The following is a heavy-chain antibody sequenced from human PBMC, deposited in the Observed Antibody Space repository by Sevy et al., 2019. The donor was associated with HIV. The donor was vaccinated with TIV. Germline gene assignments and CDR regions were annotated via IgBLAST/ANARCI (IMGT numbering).Heavy chain of an antibody. CDR2: MRQDGSEK. CDR3: AREYYYDSSGSYPTRYFDL. CDR1: GFTFSSYW. J-gene: IGHJ2*01. Sequence: GGSLRLSCSASGFTFSSYWMSWVRHAPGKGLEWVANMRQDGSEKYYVDSVKGRFTISRDNAKNSLYLQMNSLRAEDTAVYYCAREYYYDSSGSYPTRYFDLWGRGTLVTVSS. V-gene: IGHV3-7*01. D-gene: IGHD3-22*01.